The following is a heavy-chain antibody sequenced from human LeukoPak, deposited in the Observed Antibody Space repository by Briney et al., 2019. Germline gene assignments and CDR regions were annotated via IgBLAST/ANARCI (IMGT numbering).Heavy chain of an antibody. D-gene: IGHD4-17*01. CDR3: ARVAPKILKTTAIASYYYYYYMDV. CDR1: GFTFSSYA. Sequence: GGSLRLPCAASGFTFSSYAMHWVRQAPGKGLEWVAVISYDGSNKYYADSVKGRFTISRDNSKNTLYLQMNSLRAEDTAVYYCARVAPKILKTTAIASYYYYYYMDVWGKGTTVTVSS. J-gene: IGHJ6*03. CDR2: ISYDGSNK. V-gene: IGHV3-30*01.